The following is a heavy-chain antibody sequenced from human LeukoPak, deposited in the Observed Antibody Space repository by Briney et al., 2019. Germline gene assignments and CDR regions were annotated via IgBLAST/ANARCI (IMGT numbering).Heavy chain of an antibody. CDR3: AREGAAPFRYYYMDV. D-gene: IGHD1-26*01. Sequence: SVKVSCKASGGTFSSYAISWVRQAPGQGLEWMGGIIPIFGTANYAQKFQGGVTITTDESTSTAYMELSSLRSEDTAVYYCAREGAAPFRYYYMDVWGKGTTVTVSS. J-gene: IGHJ6*03. V-gene: IGHV1-69*05. CDR2: IIPIFGTA. CDR1: GGTFSSYA.